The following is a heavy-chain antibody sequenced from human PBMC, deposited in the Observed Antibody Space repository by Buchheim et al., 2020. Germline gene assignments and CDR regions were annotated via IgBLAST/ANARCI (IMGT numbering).Heavy chain of an antibody. D-gene: IGHD6-6*01. V-gene: IGHV2-70*04. CDR1: GFSLSTSGMR. Sequence: QVTLKESGPALVKPTQTLTLTCTFSGFSLSTSGMRVSWIRQPPGKALEWLARIDWDDDKFYSTSLKTRLTISTDPSKNQVVLTMTNMDPVDTATYYCARAEGYSSSSLWFDPWGQGTL. CDR2: IDWDDDK. J-gene: IGHJ5*02. CDR3: ARAEGYSSSSLWFDP.